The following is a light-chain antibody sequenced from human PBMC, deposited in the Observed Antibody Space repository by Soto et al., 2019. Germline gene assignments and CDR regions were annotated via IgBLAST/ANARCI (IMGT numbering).Light chain of an antibody. CDR2: GAS. CDR3: QQYGSSIT. CDR1: QSVSSSY. J-gene: IGKJ5*01. V-gene: IGKV3-20*01. Sequence: EIVLTQSPGTLSLSPGERATLSCRASQSVSSSYLAWYQQKPGQRPRLLIYGASSRATGIPDRFSGSGSGTDFTLTISRLEPADFAVYYCQQYGSSITFGQGTRLEIK.